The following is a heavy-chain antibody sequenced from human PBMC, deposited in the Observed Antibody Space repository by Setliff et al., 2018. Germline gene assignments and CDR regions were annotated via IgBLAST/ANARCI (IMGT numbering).Heavy chain of an antibody. Sequence: PSETLSLTCAVSGYSISSGYYWGWMRERPGKGLEWIGXIYXRXSTYYNPSLKRRVTXSVETAKXXFSLKLSSVTAAHTPVYYCARXXGYXRSXSSSXXXMDXXGXGXXVT. CDR1: GYSISSGYY. V-gene: IGHV4-38-2*01. CDR3: ARXXGYXRSXSSSXXXMDX. CDR2: IYXRXST. D-gene: IGHD6-13*01. J-gene: IGHJ6*02.